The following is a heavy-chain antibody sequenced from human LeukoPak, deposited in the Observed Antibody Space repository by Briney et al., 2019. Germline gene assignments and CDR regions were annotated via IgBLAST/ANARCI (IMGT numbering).Heavy chain of an antibody. Sequence: GSLRLSCAASGFTFSSYWMSWIRQPPGKGLEWIGYIYYSGSTNYNPSLKSRVTISVDTSKNQFSLKLSSVTAADTAVYYCARGAVAVAGTGWFDPWGQGTLVTVSS. V-gene: IGHV4-59*01. CDR2: IYYSGST. J-gene: IGHJ5*02. CDR3: ARGAVAVAGTGWFDP. CDR1: GFTFSSYW. D-gene: IGHD6-19*01.